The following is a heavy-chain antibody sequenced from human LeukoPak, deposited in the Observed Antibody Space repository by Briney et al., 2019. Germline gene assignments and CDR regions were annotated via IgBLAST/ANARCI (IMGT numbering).Heavy chain of an antibody. V-gene: IGHV3-53*01. CDR3: ARDTYYDILTGQAWYYGMDV. CDR1: GFTVSSNY. D-gene: IGHD3-9*01. Sequence: GGSLRLSCAASGFTVSSNYMSWVCQAPGKGLEWVSVIYSGGSTYYADSVKGRFTISRDNSKNTLYLQMNSLRAEDTAVYYCARDTYYDILTGQAWYYGMDVWGQGTTVTVSS. CDR2: IYSGGST. J-gene: IGHJ6*02.